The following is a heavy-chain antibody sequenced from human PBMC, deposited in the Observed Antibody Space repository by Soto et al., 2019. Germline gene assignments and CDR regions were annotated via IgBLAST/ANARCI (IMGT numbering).Heavy chain of an antibody. J-gene: IGHJ3*01. Sequence: PGGSLRLSCAASGFTFSSYAMSWVRQAPGKGLEWVSSITNSGGSTYYADSVKGRFTISRDNSKNTLYLQMNSLRAEDTAIYYCAKRASIPGRWGRGTKVTVSS. CDR1: GFTFSSYA. V-gene: IGHV3-23*01. CDR2: ITNSGGST. CDR3: AKRASIPGR. D-gene: IGHD6-6*01.